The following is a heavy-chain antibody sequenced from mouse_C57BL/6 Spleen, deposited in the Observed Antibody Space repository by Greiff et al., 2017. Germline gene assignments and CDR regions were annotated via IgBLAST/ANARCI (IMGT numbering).Heavy chain of an antibody. CDR3: ARDYSIDY. J-gene: IGHJ2*01. V-gene: IGHV1-42*01. D-gene: IGHD2-5*01. CDR2: INPSTGGT. Sequence: VQLKQSGPELVKPGASVKISCKASGYSFTGYYMNWVKQSPEKSLEWIGEINPSTGGTTYNQKFKAKATLTVDKSSSTAYIQLKSLTSEDSAVYYCARDYSIDYWGQGTTLTVSS. CDR1: GYSFTGYY.